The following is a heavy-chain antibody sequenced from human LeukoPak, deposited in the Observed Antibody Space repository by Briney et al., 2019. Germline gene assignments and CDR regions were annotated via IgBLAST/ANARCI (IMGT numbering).Heavy chain of an antibody. D-gene: IGHD4-23*01. CDR3: ASTTVVTPRYYYYMDV. Sequence: PGGSLRLSCAASGFTFSSYWMSWVRQAPGKGLEWVSVIYSGGSTYYADSVKGRFTISRDNSKNTLYLQMNSLRAEDTAVYYCASTTVVTPRYYYYMDVWGKGTTVTISS. CDR2: IYSGGST. CDR1: GFTFSSYW. V-gene: IGHV3-66*01. J-gene: IGHJ6*03.